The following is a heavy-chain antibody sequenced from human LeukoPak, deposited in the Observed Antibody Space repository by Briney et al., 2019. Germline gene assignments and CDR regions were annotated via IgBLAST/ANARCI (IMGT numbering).Heavy chain of an antibody. V-gene: IGHV3-30*04. Sequence: GGTLRLSCAASGFAFRNYAMHWVRQAPGKGLEWVAVTTYDASDKDYADSVKGRFTISRDNSKNTLYLQMNSLRPEDTAVYFCARDGAGTYLPDYWGQGILVTVSS. CDR2: TTYDASDK. CDR1: GFAFRNYA. D-gene: IGHD3-10*01. J-gene: IGHJ4*02. CDR3: ARDGAGTYLPDY.